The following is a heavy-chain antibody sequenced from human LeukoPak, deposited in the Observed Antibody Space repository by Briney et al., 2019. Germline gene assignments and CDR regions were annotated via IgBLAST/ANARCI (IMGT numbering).Heavy chain of an antibody. CDR2: ISGSGGST. V-gene: IGHV3-23*01. CDR3: ARALRIYYYFDY. CDR1: GFTFSRYW. D-gene: IGHD1-26*01. Sequence: GGSLRLSCAASGFTFSRYWMHWVRQAPGKGLVWVSAISGSGGSTYYADSVKGWFTISRDNSKNTLYLQMNSLRAEDTAVYYCARALRIYYYFDYWGQGTLVTVSS. J-gene: IGHJ4*02.